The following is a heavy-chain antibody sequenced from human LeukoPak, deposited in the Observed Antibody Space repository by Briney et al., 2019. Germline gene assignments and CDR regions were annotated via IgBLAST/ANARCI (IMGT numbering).Heavy chain of an antibody. CDR3: AKDYCGGDCYSGWYFDL. J-gene: IGHJ2*01. Sequence: PGGSLRPSCAASGLTFDDYAMHWVRQAPGKGLEWVSGISYNSDTIAYADSVKGRFTISRDNAKNSLYLQMNSLRAEDTALYYCAKDYCGGDCYSGWYFDLWGRGTLVTVSS. D-gene: IGHD2-21*02. V-gene: IGHV3-9*01. CDR2: ISYNSDTI. CDR1: GLTFDDYA.